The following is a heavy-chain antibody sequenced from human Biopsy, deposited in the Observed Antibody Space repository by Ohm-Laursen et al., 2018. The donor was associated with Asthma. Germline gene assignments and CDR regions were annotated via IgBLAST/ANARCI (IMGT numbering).Heavy chain of an antibody. CDR1: GYTFNSAG. V-gene: IGHV1-18*01. Sequence: GASVKVSCKTSGYTFNSAGITWVRQAPGQGLEWMGWISVYNGNTKVAQKLRDRVTMITDTSTSTAYMELRSLRSDDTAVYFCARAVDYSHYYGIDVWGQGTTVTV. D-gene: IGHD3-10*01. CDR2: ISVYNGNT. J-gene: IGHJ6*02. CDR3: ARAVDYSHYYGIDV.